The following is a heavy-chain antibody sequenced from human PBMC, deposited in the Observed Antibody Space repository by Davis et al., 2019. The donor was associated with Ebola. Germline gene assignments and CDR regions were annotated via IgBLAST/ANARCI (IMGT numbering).Heavy chain of an antibody. J-gene: IGHJ6*03. CDR1: GFTFSSYS. V-gene: IGHV3-30*03. Sequence: PGGSLRLSCAASGFTFSSYSMNWVRQAPGKGLEWVAFISYDGSNKYYADSVKGRFTISRDNSKNTLNLQMNSLRAEDTAVYYCARPMVYCTNGVCPGDYYYMDVWGKGTTVTVSS. CDR3: ARPMVYCTNGVCPGDYYYMDV. D-gene: IGHD2-8*01. CDR2: ISYDGSNK.